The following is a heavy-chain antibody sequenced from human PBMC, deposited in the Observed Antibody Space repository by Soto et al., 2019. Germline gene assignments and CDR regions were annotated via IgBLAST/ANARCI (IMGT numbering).Heavy chain of an antibody. D-gene: IGHD3-16*01. CDR2: IYYSGST. Sequence: SETLSLTCTVSGGSITSSSYYWGWIRQPPGKGLEWIGTIYYSGSTYYNPSLKSRVTISVDTSKNQFSLNLSSVTAADTAVYYCARRWGTTFDYWGQGTLVTVSS. V-gene: IGHV4-39*01. J-gene: IGHJ4*02. CDR1: GGSITSSSYY. CDR3: ARRWGTTFDY.